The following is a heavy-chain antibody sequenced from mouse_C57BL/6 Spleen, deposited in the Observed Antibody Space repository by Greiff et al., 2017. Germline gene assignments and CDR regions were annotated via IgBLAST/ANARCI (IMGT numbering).Heavy chain of an antibody. Sequence: QVQLQQPGAELVKPGASVKLSCKASGYTFTSYWMQWVKQRPGQGLEWIGEIDPSDSYTNYNQKFKGKATLTVDTSSSTAYMPLSSLTSEDSAVYYCARYYGSSYPFWYFDVWGTGTTVTVSS. CDR2: IDPSDSYT. V-gene: IGHV1-50*01. J-gene: IGHJ1*03. CDR3: ARYYGSSYPFWYFDV. CDR1: GYTFTSYW. D-gene: IGHD1-1*01.